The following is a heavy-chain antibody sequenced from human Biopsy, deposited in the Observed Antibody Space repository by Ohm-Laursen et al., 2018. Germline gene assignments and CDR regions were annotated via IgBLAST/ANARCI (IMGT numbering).Heavy chain of an antibody. CDR1: GGSISGHF. J-gene: IGHJ3*02. Sequence: TLSLTCTVSGGSISGHFWSWVRQPAGKGLEWIGHIYSNGNTNYNPSLKSRVSMSVDTSKNHFSLNLTSVTAADTAMYYCARDEGLLRAFDIWGQGTLGTVSS. V-gene: IGHV4-4*07. CDR2: IYSNGNT. D-gene: IGHD1-26*01. CDR3: ARDEGLLRAFDI.